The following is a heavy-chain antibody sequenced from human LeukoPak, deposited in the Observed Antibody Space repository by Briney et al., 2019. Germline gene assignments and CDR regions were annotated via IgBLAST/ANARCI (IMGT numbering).Heavy chain of an antibody. J-gene: IGHJ4*02. D-gene: IGHD3-3*01. Sequence: GGSLRLSCTASGFTVSSKYMSWVRQAPGKGLEWVSVIYSGGSTYYADSVKGRFTISRDNSKNTLYLQMNSLRAEDTAVYYCNILRFFQPFDYWGQGTLVTVSS. CDR3: NILRFFQPFDY. CDR2: IYSGGST. V-gene: IGHV3-66*01. CDR1: GFTVSSKY.